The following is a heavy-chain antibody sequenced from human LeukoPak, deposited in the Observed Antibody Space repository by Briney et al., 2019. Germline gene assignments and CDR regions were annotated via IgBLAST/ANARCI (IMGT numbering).Heavy chain of an antibody. CDR3: ARGGGYCHTYVGY. J-gene: IGHJ4*02. V-gene: IGHV1-2*02. CDR1: GYTFTGDY. D-gene: IGHD5-18*01. Sequence: ASVKVSCKASGYTFTGDYMHWVRQAPGQGLEWMGWINPISGATNYAHNFQGRVTMTSDTSTTTAYMELSRLRSDDTAAYYCARGGGYCHTYVGYWGQGTLVTVSS. CDR2: INPISGAT.